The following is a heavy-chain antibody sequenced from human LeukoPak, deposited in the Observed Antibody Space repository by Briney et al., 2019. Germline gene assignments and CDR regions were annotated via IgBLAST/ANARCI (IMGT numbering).Heavy chain of an antibody. CDR3: ARDRGYSTFDY. V-gene: IGHV3-7*01. D-gene: IGHD4-23*01. CDR2: IKEDGSEI. Sequence: VGSLRSACAGSAFTCSNKWMRWVRQAQGKGLEWVDNIKEDGSEINYVDSVKGRFTISRDNAKNSLYLQMNSLRVDDTAVYYCARDRGYSTFDYWGQGTLVTVSS. J-gene: IGHJ4*02. CDR1: AFTCSNKW.